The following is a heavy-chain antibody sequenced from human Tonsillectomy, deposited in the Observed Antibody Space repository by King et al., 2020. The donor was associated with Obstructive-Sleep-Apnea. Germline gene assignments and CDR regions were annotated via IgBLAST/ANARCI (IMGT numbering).Heavy chain of an antibody. Sequence: VQLQQWGTGLLKPSETLSLTCAVYGGSFSDYYWSWIRQPPGKDLEWIGEINHSGSTNFNPSLKSRVTISVDTSRNQFSLKLHSVTAADTAVYYCARVLGAAGPDYYFDYWGQGTLVTVSS. V-gene: IGHV4-34*01. CDR1: GGSFSDYY. J-gene: IGHJ4*02. D-gene: IGHD1-26*01. CDR3: ARVLGAAGPDYYFDY. CDR2: INHSGST.